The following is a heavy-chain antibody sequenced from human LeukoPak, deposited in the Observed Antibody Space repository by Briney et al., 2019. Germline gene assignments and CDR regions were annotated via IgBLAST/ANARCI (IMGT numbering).Heavy chain of an antibody. J-gene: IGHJ6*02. D-gene: IGHD5-18*01. Sequence: SETVSLTCIVSGGSISSYYWSWIRQPPGKGLEWIGYIYYSGSTNYNPSLKSRVTISVDTSKNQFSLKLSSVTAADTAVYYCASGGYSYGYYYYYGMDVWGQGTTVTVSS. CDR1: GGSISSYY. CDR3: ASGGYSYGYYYYYGMDV. CDR2: IYYSGST. V-gene: IGHV4-59*01.